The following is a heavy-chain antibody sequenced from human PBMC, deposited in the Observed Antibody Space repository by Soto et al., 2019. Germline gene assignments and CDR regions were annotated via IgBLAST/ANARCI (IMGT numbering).Heavy chain of an antibody. CDR3: TTSGGATFRYYFDY. J-gene: IGHJ4*02. CDR2: IKSKTDGGTT. D-gene: IGHD1-26*01. V-gene: IGHV3-15*01. Sequence: GGSLRLSCAASGFTFSNAWMSWVRQAPGKGLEWVGRIKSKTDGGTTDYAAPVKGRFTISRDDSKNTLYLQMNSLKTEDTAVYYCTTSGGATFRYYFDYWGQGTLVTVSS. CDR1: GFTFSNAW.